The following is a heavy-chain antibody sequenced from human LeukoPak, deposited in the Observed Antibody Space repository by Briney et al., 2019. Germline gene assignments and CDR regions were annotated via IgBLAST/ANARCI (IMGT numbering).Heavy chain of an antibody. V-gene: IGHV1-18*01. CDR3: ARDGDSWYYYDMDV. Sequence: GASVKVSCKASGYTFTSYGISWVRQAPGQGLEWMGCISAYNGNTNYAQKLQRGATMTEATYTSTALKVRTGTRSDDTAEYCCARDGDSWYYYDMDVWGQETTVTVSS. CDR1: GYTFTSYG. J-gene: IGHJ6*02. CDR2: ISAYNGNT. D-gene: IGHD7-27*01.